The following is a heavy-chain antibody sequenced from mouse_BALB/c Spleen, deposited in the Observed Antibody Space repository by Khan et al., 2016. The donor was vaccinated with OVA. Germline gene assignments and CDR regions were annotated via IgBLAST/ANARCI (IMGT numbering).Heavy chain of an antibody. CDR3: ARENYYGRGCYAMDY. J-gene: IGHJ4*01. CDR1: GYTFTSYW. D-gene: IGHD1-1*01. Sequence: DLVKPGASVKLSCKASGYTFTSYWINWIKQRPGQGLEWIGRLAPGSSNTYYNEMFKGKATLTVDTSSSTAYIQLSSLSSEDSAVYFCARENYYGRGCYAMDYWGQGTSVTVSS. CDR2: LAPGSSNT. V-gene: IGHV1S41*01.